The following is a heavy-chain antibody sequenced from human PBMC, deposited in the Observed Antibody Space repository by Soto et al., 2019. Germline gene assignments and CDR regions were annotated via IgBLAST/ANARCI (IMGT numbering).Heavy chain of an antibody. CDR1: GFTFSTAW. J-gene: IGHJ4*02. V-gene: IGHV3-15*01. CDR3: TTISGYDTSWDH. CDR2: IKRKSDGETI. D-gene: IGHD5-12*01. Sequence: EVQLVESGGGLVKPGESLRVSCAASGFTFSTAWMTWVRQTPGKGLEWVGRIKRKSDGETIDYAAPVIGRFTISRDDSKNTLYLQMNRLKTEDTAVYYCTTISGYDTSWDHWGQGTLVTVSS.